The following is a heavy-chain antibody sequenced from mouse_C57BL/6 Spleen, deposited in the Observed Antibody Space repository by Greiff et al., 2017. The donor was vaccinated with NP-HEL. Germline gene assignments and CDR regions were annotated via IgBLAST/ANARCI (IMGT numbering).Heavy chain of an antibody. V-gene: IGHV14-3*02. CDR2: TDPANGNT. Sequence: EVQLQQSGAELVKPAASLKLSCTASGYNIKDFYIHWVKQRPEKGLERIRRTDPANGNTTYDPKFQGKATITADTSSNTAYMQLRSLTSEDTAVYYCRISTMNARGKGTTLTVSS. D-gene: IGHD5-2*01. CDR3: RISTMNA. CDR1: GYNIKDFY. J-gene: IGHJ2*01.